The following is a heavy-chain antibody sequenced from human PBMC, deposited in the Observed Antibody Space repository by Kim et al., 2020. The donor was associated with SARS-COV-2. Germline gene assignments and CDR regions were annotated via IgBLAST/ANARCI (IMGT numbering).Heavy chain of an antibody. CDR2: IWYDGSNK. J-gene: IGHJ4*02. V-gene: IGHV3-33*01. D-gene: IGHD3-3*01. CDR1: GFTFSSYG. Sequence: GGSLRLSCAASGFTFSSYGMHWVRQAPGKGLEWVAVIWYDGSNKYYADSVKGRFTISRDNSKNTLYLQMNSLRAEDTAVYYCARGVTIFGVVIMGAFDYWGQGTLVTVSS. CDR3: ARGVTIFGVVIMGAFDY.